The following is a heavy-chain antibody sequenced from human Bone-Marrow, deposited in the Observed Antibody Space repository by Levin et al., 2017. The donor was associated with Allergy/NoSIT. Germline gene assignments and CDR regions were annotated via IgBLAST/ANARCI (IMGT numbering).Heavy chain of an antibody. Sequence: GGSLRLSCAASGFTFSSYEMNWVRQAPGKGLEWVSYISSSGSTIYYADSVKGRFTISRDNAKNSLYLQMNSLRAEDTAVYYCAREARARYSSGWYRRGYFDYWGQGTLVTVSS. V-gene: IGHV3-48*03. CDR1: GFTFSSYE. CDR2: ISSSGSTI. J-gene: IGHJ4*02. CDR3: AREARARYSSGWYRRGYFDY. D-gene: IGHD6-19*01.